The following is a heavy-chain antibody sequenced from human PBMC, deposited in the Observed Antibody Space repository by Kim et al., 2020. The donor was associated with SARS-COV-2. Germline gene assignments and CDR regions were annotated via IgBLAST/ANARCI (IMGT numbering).Heavy chain of an antibody. CDR1: GFTFNTYG. D-gene: IGHD1-26*01. Sequence: GGSLRLSCAASGFTFNTYGIHWVRQAPGKGLEWVAVISYDGSHKYYADSVKGRLTVARDNSKNTVYLQMNSLRIEDTAVYYCAKSFSGSYFAYDYWGQGTLVTVSS. CDR2: ISYDGSHK. CDR3: AKSFSGSYFAYDY. J-gene: IGHJ4*02. V-gene: IGHV3-30*18.